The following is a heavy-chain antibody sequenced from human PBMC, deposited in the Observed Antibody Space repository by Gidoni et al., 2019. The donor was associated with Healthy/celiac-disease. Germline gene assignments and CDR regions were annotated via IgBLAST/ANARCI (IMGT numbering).Heavy chain of an antibody. V-gene: IGHV3-66*02. CDR1: GFPVSSNY. CDR3: ARASKYYYGSGSLDY. CDR2: IYSGGST. J-gene: IGHJ4*02. Sequence: EVQLVESGGGLVQPGGSLRLSCPAPGFPVSSNYMSWVRQAPGKGLQWVSVIYSGGSTYYADSVKGRFTISRDNSKNTLYLQMNSLRAEDTAVYYCARASKYYYGSGSLDYWGQGTLVTVSS. D-gene: IGHD3-10*01.